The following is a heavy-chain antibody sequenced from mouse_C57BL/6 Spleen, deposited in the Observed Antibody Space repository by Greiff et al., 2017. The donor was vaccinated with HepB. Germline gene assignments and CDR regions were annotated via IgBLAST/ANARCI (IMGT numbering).Heavy chain of an antibody. V-gene: IGHV5-15*01. CDR2: ISNLAYSI. Sequence: DVHLVESGGGLVQPGGSLKLSCAASGFTFSDYGMAWVRQAPRKGPEWVAFISNLAYSIYYADTVTGRFTISRENAKNTLYLEMSSLRSEDTAMYYCARQRGAQATYAMDYWGQGTSVTVSS. D-gene: IGHD3-2*02. CDR3: ARQRGAQATYAMDY. J-gene: IGHJ4*01. CDR1: GFTFSDYG.